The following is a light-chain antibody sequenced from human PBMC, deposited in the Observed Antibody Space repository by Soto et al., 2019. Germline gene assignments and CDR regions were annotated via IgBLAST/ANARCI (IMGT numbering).Light chain of an antibody. CDR3: QQYNVYVYT. J-gene: IGKJ2*01. V-gene: IGKV1-5*03. CDR2: KAS. Sequence: DIQMTQSPSTLSASVGDRVTITCRASQTISNWLAWYQQKPGKAPKLLIYKASNLASGVPSRFSGSGSGTEFPLTISSLQPDDFATYYCQQYNVYVYTFGQGTKLEIK. CDR1: QTISNW.